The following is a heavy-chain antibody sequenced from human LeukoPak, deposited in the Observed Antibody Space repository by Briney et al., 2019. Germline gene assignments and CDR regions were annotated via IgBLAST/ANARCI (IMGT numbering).Heavy chain of an antibody. CDR1: GGSISSSTYS. V-gene: IGHV4-39*01. D-gene: IGHD6-6*01. Sequence: SETLSLTCTVSGGSISSSTYSWGWIRQPPGKGLEWIGSINYSGNTYYNPSLKSRVTISVDTSNNQFSLKVSSVTAADTAVYYCASPSISSSTYDYWGQGTLVTVSS. CDR2: INYSGNT. J-gene: IGHJ4*02. CDR3: ASPSISSSTYDY.